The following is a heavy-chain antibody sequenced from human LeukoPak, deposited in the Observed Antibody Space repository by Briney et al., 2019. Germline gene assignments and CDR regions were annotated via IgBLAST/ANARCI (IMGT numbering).Heavy chain of an antibody. V-gene: IGHV3-21*01. CDR1: GLTFSSYS. CDR2: ISSSSSYI. Sequence: GGSLRLSCAASGLTFSSYSMNWVRQAPGKGLEWVSSISSSSSYIYYADSVKGRFTISRDNAKNSLYLQMNSLRAEDTAVYYCARDRAAGVFDYWGQGTLVTVSS. J-gene: IGHJ4*02. D-gene: IGHD6-13*01. CDR3: ARDRAAGVFDY.